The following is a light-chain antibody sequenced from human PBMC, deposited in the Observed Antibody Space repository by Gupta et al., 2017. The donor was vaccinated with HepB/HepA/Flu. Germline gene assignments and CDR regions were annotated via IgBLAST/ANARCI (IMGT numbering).Light chain of an antibody. J-gene: IGKJ1*01. CDR2: LGS. V-gene: IGKV2-28*01. Sequence: IVMTQSPLSLPVTPGEPASISCRSSQSLLHSNGYNYLDWYLQKPGQSPQLMIYLGSNRASGVPDRFSGSGSGTEFTLKISRGEAEDVGVYYGRQALQTPRTFGQGTKVEIK. CDR1: QSLLHSNGYNY. CDR3: RQALQTPRT.